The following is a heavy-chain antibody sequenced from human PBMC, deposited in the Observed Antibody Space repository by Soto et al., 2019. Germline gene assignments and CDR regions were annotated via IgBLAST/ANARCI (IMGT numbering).Heavy chain of an antibody. Sequence: QVQLVESGGGVVQPGRSLRLSCAASGFTYSSYGMHWVRQAPGKGLEWVAVISYDGSNKYYADSVKGRFTISRDNSKNTLYLQMNSLRAEDTAVYYCPKDGEWELRRGVDYRGQGTLVTVSS. V-gene: IGHV3-30*18. CDR1: GFTYSSYG. CDR3: PKDGEWELRRGVDY. J-gene: IGHJ4*02. D-gene: IGHD1-26*01. CDR2: ISYDGSNK.